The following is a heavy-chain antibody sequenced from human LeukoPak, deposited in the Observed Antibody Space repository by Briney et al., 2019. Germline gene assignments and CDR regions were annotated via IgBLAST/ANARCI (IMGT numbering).Heavy chain of an antibody. CDR1: GGSISSYY. J-gene: IGHJ5*02. D-gene: IGHD3-9*01. CDR3: SPNYDIFDP. V-gene: IGHV4-59*08. Sequence: PSETLSLTCAVSGGSISSYYWSWIRQPPGKGLEWIGYIYYSGRTNYNPSLKSRVTISVDTSKNQFSLKMSSVTAADTAVYYCSPNYDIFDPWGQGPLVTVSS. CDR2: IYYSGRT.